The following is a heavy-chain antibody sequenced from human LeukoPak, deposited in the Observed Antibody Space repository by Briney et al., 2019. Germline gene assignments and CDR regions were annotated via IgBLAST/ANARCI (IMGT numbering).Heavy chain of an antibody. J-gene: IGHJ4*02. V-gene: IGHV1-8*01. D-gene: IGHD3-3*01. CDR3: ARYRYYDFWSGPDY. CDR2: MNPNSGNT. CDR1: GYTFTSYD. Sequence: GASVKVSCKASGYTFTSYDINWVRQATGQGLGWMGWMNPNSGNTGYAQKFQGRVTMTRNTSISTAYMELSSLRSEDTAVYYCARYRYYDFWSGPDYWGQGTLVTVSS.